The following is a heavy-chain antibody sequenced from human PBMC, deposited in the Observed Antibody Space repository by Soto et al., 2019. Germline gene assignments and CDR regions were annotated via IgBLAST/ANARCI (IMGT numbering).Heavy chain of an antibody. J-gene: IGHJ6*02. CDR3: ARGLGGRMDD. Sequence: QVQLVQSGAEVKKPGSSVRGSCKASGTIFSSYTISWVRQAPGQGLEWMGRIIPILGETNSAQKFQGRVTLTADKSTNTAYMELNSLRLEDTALYYCARGLGGRMDDWGQGTTVTVSS. V-gene: IGHV1-69*08. CDR1: GTIFSSYT. CDR2: IIPILGET. D-gene: IGHD3-16*01.